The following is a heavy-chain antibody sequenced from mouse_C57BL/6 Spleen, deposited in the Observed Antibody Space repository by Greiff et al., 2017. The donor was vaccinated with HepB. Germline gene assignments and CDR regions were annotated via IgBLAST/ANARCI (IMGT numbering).Heavy chain of an antibody. J-gene: IGHJ2*01. Sequence: VQLQQSGPELVKPGASVKISCKASGYTFTDYYMNWVKQSHGKSLEWIGDINPNNGGTSYNQKFKGKATLTVDKSSSTAYMELRSLTSEDSAFYYCARSGLLPFDYWGQGTTLTVSS. V-gene: IGHV1-26*01. D-gene: IGHD1-1*01. CDR1: GYTFTDYY. CDR3: ARSGLLPFDY. CDR2: INPNNGGT.